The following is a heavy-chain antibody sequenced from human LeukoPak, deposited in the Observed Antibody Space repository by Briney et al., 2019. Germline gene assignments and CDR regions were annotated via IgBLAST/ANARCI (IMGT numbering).Heavy chain of an antibody. Sequence: PGGSLRLSCAASGFTFSSYWMSWVRQAPGKGLEWVANIKQDGSEKYYVDSVKGRLTISRDNAKNSPYLQMNSLRAEDTAVYYCASLRRLAPPRYWGQGTLVTVSS. CDR3: ASLRRLAPPRY. V-gene: IGHV3-7*01. J-gene: IGHJ4*02. CDR1: GFTFSSYW. D-gene: IGHD6-6*01. CDR2: IKQDGSEK.